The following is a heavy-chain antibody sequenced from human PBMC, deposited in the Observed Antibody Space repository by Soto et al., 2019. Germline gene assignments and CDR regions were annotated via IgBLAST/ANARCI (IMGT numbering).Heavy chain of an antibody. CDR1: GYAFTTYD. Sequence: QVQLVQSGAEVKKPGASVKVSCKASGYAFTTYDINWVRQATGQGPEWMGWMNPNSGHTVYAQKSQGRVTVTQDTAINPAYMELSSLRSEHTGGYYFARVSRWFGGYGMDVWGQGTRVTVSS. J-gene: IGHJ6*02. CDR2: MNPNSGHT. CDR3: ARVSRWFGGYGMDV. D-gene: IGHD3-10*01. V-gene: IGHV1-8*01.